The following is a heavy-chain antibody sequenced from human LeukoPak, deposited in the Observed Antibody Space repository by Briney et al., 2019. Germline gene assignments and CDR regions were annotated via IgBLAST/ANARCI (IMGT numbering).Heavy chain of an antibody. CDR2: SCYSGST. D-gene: IGHD2-15*01. CDR1: GFSISSSSYC. J-gene: IGHJ4*02. Sequence: AETLSLTCTVSGFSISSSSYCWVWIRQPPGKELEWIVTSCYSGSTFYNPSLKSRVTISVDPSKKQFSLRMSSVTAADTAVYYCARSVYIVVEYYFDCWGQGALVTVSS. CDR3: ARSVYIVVEYYFDC. V-gene: IGHV4-39*01.